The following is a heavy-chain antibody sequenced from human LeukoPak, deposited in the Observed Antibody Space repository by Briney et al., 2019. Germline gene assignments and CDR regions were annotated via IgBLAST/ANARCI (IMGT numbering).Heavy chain of an antibody. CDR2: INDNSVST. V-gene: IGHV3-23*01. J-gene: IGHJ5*02. CDR3: AKPISGGLAVTADWFRP. D-gene: IGHD6-19*01. Sequence: GGSLRLSCAASGFAFSVYAMSWLRQPPGKGLEWVSTINDNSVSTSYAASVRGRFTISRDNAKDTVYLQLNRLSTDDTATYYCAKPISGGLAVTADWFRPWGQGTLVVVSS. CDR1: GFAFSVYA.